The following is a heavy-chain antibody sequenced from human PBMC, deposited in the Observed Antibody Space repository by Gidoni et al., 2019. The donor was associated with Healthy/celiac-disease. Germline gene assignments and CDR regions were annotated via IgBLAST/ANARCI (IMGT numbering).Heavy chain of an antibody. Sequence: EVQMLESGGGLVQPGGSLRLSCAASGFTFSSYAMSWVRQAPGKGLAWVSSISGSGDSTYYTDSVKGRFPISRDNSKNTLYLQMNSLRAEDTAVYYCAKVGYTSGWRGYFDCWGQGTLVTVSS. CDR3: AKVGYTSGWRGYFDC. J-gene: IGHJ4*02. CDR1: GFTFSSYA. V-gene: IGHV3-23*01. CDR2: ISGSGDST. D-gene: IGHD6-19*01.